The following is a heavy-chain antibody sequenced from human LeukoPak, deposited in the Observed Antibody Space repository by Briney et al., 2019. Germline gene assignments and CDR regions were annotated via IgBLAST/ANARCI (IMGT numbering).Heavy chain of an antibody. CDR1: GGSISSHY. V-gene: IGHV4-59*11. J-gene: IGHJ4*02. CDR2: IYYSGST. CDR3: ARGFDY. Sequence: SETLSLTCTVSGGSISSHYWSWIRQPPGKGLEWIGYIYYSGSTNYNPSLKSRVTISVDTSKNQFSLRLSSVTAADTAVYYCARGFDYWGQGTLVTVSS.